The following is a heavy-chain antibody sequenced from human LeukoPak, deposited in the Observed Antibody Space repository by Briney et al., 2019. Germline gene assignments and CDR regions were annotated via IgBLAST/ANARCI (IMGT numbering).Heavy chain of an antibody. Sequence: SQTLSLTCTVSGGSISSGDYYWSWIRQPPGKGLEWIGYIYYSGSTYYNPSLESRVTISVDTSKNQFSLKLSSVTAADTAVYYCARSPKYGSGSSPYDYWGQGTPVTVSS. CDR3: ARSPKYGSGSSPYDY. V-gene: IGHV4-30-4*01. CDR1: GGSISSGDYY. CDR2: IYYSGST. J-gene: IGHJ4*02. D-gene: IGHD3-10*01.